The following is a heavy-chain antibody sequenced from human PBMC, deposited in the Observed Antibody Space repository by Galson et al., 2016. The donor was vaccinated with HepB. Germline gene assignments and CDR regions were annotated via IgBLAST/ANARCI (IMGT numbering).Heavy chain of an antibody. Sequence: CKASGSTFTTFAFHWVRQAPGQRLEWMGWINAGNGNTKYSQKFKDRVTITRDTSATTVYMHLTTVTSEDTALYFCARDAMGATKYFDYWGQGTLITVS. J-gene: IGHJ4*02. CDR1: GSTFTTFA. D-gene: IGHD5-12*01. CDR3: ARDAMGATKYFDY. CDR2: INAGNGNT. V-gene: IGHV1-3*01.